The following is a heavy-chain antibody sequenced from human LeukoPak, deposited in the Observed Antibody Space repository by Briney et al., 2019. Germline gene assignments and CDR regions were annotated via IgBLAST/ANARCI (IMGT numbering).Heavy chain of an antibody. Sequence: GESLKISCKGSGYSFTSYWISWVRQMPGKGLEWMGRIDPSDSYTNYSPSFQGHVTISADKSISTGYLQWSSLKASDTAMYYCARQRYYYGSGRPNAFDIWGQGTMVTVSS. D-gene: IGHD3-10*01. V-gene: IGHV5-10-1*01. CDR2: IDPSDSYT. CDR3: ARQRYYYGSGRPNAFDI. J-gene: IGHJ3*02. CDR1: GYSFTSYW.